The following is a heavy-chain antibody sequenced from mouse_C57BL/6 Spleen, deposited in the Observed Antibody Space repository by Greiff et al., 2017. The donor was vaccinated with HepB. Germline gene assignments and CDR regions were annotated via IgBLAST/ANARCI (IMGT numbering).Heavy chain of an antibody. V-gene: IGHV5-12*01. D-gene: IGHD1-1*02. CDR3: ARQGLWSTTRYFDV. CDR2: ISNGGGST. CDR1: GFTFSDYY. J-gene: IGHJ1*03. Sequence: EVKLVESGGGLVQPGGSLKLSCAASGFTFSDYYMYWVRQTPEKRLEWVAYISNGGGSTYYPDTVKGRFTISRDNAKNTLYLQMSRLKSEDTAMYYCARQGLWSTTRYFDVWGTGTTVTVSS.